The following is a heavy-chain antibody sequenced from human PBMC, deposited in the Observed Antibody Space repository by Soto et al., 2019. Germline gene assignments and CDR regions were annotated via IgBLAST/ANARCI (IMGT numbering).Heavy chain of an antibody. Sequence: GASVKVSCKASGGTFSSYAISWVRQAPGQGLEWMGGIIPIFGTANYAQKLQGRVTITADESTSTAYMELSSLRSEDTAVYYCARVVEDIVVVVAATRPDNWFDPWGQGTLVTVSS. V-gene: IGHV1-69*13. CDR1: GGTFSSYA. CDR2: IIPIFGTA. CDR3: ARVVEDIVVVVAATRPDNWFDP. J-gene: IGHJ5*02. D-gene: IGHD2-15*01.